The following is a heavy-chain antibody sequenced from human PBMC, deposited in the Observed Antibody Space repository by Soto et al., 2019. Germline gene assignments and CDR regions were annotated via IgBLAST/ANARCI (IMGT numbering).Heavy chain of an antibody. CDR2: IHYSGTT. V-gene: IGHV4-59*01. CDR3: ARVVRVQTYYFDY. Sequence: LSLTCTVSGGSMRNYFWTWIRQPPGKGLEWIGYIHYSGTTSFFPSYNPSLRSRVTISEDTSKNQFSLKLLSVTTADTAVYYCARVVRVQTYYFDYWGQGTLVTVSS. D-gene: IGHD1-1*01. J-gene: IGHJ4*02. CDR1: GGSMRNYF.